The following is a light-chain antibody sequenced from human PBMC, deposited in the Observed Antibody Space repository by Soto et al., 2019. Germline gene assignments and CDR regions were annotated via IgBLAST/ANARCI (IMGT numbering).Light chain of an antibody. CDR1: QSLLHSNGYNY. Sequence: DIVMTQSPLSLPVTPGEPASISCRSSQSLLHSNGYNYLDWYLQKPGQSPQLLIYLGSNRASGAPDRFSGRGSGTDFTLKISRVEAGDVGVYYCMQALQTPLTFGQGTKLEIK. V-gene: IGKV2-28*01. CDR2: LGS. J-gene: IGKJ2*01. CDR3: MQALQTPLT.